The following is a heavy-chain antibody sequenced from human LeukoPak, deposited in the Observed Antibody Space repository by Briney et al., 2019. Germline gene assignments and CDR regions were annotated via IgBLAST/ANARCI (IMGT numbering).Heavy chain of an antibody. CDR2: IYTSGST. CDR3: ARVALWFGKLTHYFDY. J-gene: IGHJ4*02. CDR1: GGSISSYY. D-gene: IGHD3-10*01. V-gene: IGHV4-4*07. Sequence: PSETLSLTCTVSGGSISSYYWSWIRQPAGKGLEWIGRIYTSGSTNYNPSLKSRVTMSVDTSKNQFSLKLSSVTAADTAVYYCARVALWFGKLTHYFDYWGQGTLVTVSS.